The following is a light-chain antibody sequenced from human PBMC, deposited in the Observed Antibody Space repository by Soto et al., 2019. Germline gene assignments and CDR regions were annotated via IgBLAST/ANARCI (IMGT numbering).Light chain of an antibody. CDR1: QTILYNSNNKNY. J-gene: IGKJ2*01. CDR3: QQYYNTPSFT. V-gene: IGKV4-1*01. Sequence: DIVLTQSPDSLAVSLGERATINCKSSQTILYNSNNKNYIAWYQQKPGQPPKLLIYWASTRESGVPDRFSGSGSGTDFTLTVSSLQAEDVAVYYCQQYYNTPSFTFGHGTKLEIK. CDR2: WAS.